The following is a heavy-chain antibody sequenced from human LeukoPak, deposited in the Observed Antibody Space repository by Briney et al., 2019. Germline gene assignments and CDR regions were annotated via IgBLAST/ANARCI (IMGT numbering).Heavy chain of an antibody. CDR3: ARDRDYSNTERGFDY. D-gene: IGHD4-11*01. V-gene: IGHV1-2*02. Sequence: GSVKVSFKTSGYTFTDYYIHWVRQAPGQGLEWMGWINPNSGETNSAQKFQGRVTMTGDTSISTAYMELRRVTSDDTAVYYCARDRDYSNTERGFDYWGQGTLVTVSS. CDR2: INPNSGET. J-gene: IGHJ4*02. CDR1: GYTFTDYY.